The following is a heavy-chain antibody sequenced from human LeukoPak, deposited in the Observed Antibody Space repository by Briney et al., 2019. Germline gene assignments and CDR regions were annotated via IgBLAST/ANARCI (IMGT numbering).Heavy chain of an antibody. V-gene: IGHV1-46*01. CDR1: GYTFTNYY. CDR3: ARFSSNWYSSFDY. J-gene: IGHJ4*02. Sequence: ASVKVSCKASGYTFTNYYTHWVRQAPGQGLEWMGIINPSGASTGYAQKFQGRVTMTWDTSTSTVYMELSSLRSEDTAVYYCARFSSNWYSSFDYWGQGTLVTVSS. D-gene: IGHD6-13*01. CDR2: INPSGAST.